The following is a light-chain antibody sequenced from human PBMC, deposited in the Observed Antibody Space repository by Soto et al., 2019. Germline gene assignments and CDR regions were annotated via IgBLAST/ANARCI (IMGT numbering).Light chain of an antibody. CDR3: SSDAASNNFYFV. J-gene: IGLJ3*02. CDR2: EVT. V-gene: IGLV2-8*01. CDR1: SSDVGGYNY. Sequence: QSALTQPPSASGSPGQSVTISCTGTSSDVGGYNYVSWYQQYPGRAPKLMIYEVTMRPSGVPDRFSGSKSGNTASLTVSGLQADDGADYYCSSDAASNNFYFVFGGGTKLTVL.